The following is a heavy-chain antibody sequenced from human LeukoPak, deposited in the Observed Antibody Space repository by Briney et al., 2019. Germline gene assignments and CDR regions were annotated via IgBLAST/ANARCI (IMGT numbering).Heavy chain of an antibody. J-gene: IGHJ4*02. D-gene: IGHD2/OR15-2a*01. CDR2: IYHSGST. CDR1: GGSISSYY. CDR3: ARDNRGFDY. Sequence: SETLSLTCTVSGGSISSYYWSWIRQPPGKGLEWIGYIYHSGSTYYNPSLKSRVTISVDTSKNQFSLKLSPVTAADTAVYYCARDNRGFDYWGQGTLVAVSS. V-gene: IGHV4-59*01.